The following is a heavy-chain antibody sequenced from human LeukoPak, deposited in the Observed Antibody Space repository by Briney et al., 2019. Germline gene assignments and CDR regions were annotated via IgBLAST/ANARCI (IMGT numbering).Heavy chain of an antibody. Sequence: GGSLRLSCTASGFNFNNNAMSWVRQAPGKGLEWVSDISGSGGGTYYADSVKGRFTISRDNSKNTLYLQMNSLRAEDTAVYYCAKARLYPGNVWGQGTTVTVSS. CDR2: ISGSGGGT. V-gene: IGHV3-23*01. J-gene: IGHJ6*02. CDR3: AKARLYPGNV. CDR1: GFNFNNNA. D-gene: IGHD6-25*01.